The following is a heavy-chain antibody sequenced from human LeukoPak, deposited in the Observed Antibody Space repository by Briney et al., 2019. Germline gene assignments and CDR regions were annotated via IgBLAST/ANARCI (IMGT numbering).Heavy chain of an antibody. J-gene: IGHJ5*02. CDR2: VAYTGST. CDR1: GGSITSGEHY. V-gene: IGHV4-30-4*01. D-gene: IGHD3-9*01. Sequence: SGTLSLTCTVSGGSITSGEHYCSWIRQPPGKGLEWIGYVAYTGSTNYNPSLSSRVTMSVDTSKNQFSLKLSSMTAADTAVYYCARGRHVLRYFDWLSLHTDFRVSWFDPWGQGTLVTVSS. CDR3: ARGRHVLRYFDWLSLHTDFRVSWFDP.